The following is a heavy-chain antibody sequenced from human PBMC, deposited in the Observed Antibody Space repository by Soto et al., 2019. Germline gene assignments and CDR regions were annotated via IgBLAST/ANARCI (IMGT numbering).Heavy chain of an antibody. CDR2: ISYDGSNK. CDR3: ARNYYDILTGYYMVTDLDY. V-gene: IGHV3-30-3*01. D-gene: IGHD3-9*01. CDR1: GFTFSSYA. J-gene: IGHJ4*02. Sequence: GGSLRLSCAASGFTFSSYAMHWVHQAPGKGLEWVAVISYDGSNKYYADSVKGRFTISRDNSKNTLYLQMNSLRAEDTAVYYCARNYYDILTGYYMVTDLDYWGQGTLVTVSS.